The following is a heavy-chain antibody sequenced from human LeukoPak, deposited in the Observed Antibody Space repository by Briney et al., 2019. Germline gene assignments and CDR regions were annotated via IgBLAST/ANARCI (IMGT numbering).Heavy chain of an antibody. D-gene: IGHD3-10*01. Sequence: GASVKVSCKASGGTFSSYAISWVRQAPGQGLEWMGGIIPIFGTANYAQKLQGRVTMTTDTSTSTAYMELRSLRSDDTAVYYCARGHGSGTPPMSNWFDPWGQGTLVTVSS. J-gene: IGHJ5*02. CDR3: ARGHGSGTPPMSNWFDP. CDR2: IIPIFGTA. CDR1: GGTFSSYA. V-gene: IGHV1-69*05.